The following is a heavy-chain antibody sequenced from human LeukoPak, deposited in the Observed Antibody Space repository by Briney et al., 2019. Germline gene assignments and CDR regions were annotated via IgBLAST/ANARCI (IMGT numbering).Heavy chain of an antibody. CDR2: IYTSGST. J-gene: IGHJ4*02. CDR1: GGSINNYC. V-gene: IGHV4-4*07. D-gene: IGHD6-19*01. CDR3: ASAPSSSAWWYFDY. Sequence: SETLSLTCTVSGGSINNYCWSWIRQPAGKGLEWVGRIYTSGSTTYNPSLKSRVSMSVDTSKNQFSLKLSSVTAADTAVYYCASAPSSSAWWYFDYWGQGTLVTVSS.